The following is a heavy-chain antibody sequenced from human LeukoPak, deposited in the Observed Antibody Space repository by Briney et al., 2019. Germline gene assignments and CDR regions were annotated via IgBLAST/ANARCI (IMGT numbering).Heavy chain of an antibody. J-gene: IGHJ4*02. CDR2: ISYDGSNK. Sequence: GGSLRLSCAASGFTFSSYAMHWVRQAPGKGLEWVAVISYDGSNKYYADSVKGRFTISRDNSKNTLYLQMNSLRAEDTAVHYCARDRAFGGVIVRFDYWGQGTLVTVSS. CDR3: ARDRAFGGVIVRFDY. D-gene: IGHD3-16*02. V-gene: IGHV3-30-3*01. CDR1: GFTFSSYA.